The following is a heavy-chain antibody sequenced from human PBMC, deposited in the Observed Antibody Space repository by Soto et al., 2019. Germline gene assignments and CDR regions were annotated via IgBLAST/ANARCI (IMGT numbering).Heavy chain of an antibody. Sequence: ASVKVSCNASGYTFTSYYLHWVRQAPGQGLECMGIINTSGGATTHAQNLQGRVTMTRDTSTSTVYMELRILRSEDTAVYYCARGGPSGYSGYALSRDYYHGMDAWGKGTKVTVSS. V-gene: IGHV1-46*01. CDR3: ARGGPSGYSGYALSRDYYHGMDA. J-gene: IGHJ6*04. D-gene: IGHD5-12*01. CDR2: INTSGGAT. CDR1: GYTFTSYY.